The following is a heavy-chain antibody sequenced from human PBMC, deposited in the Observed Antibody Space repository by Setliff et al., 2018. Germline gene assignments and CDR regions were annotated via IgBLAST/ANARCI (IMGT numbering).Heavy chain of an antibody. Sequence: ASVKVSCKASGYSFTNYDINWVRQATGQGLEWMGWINPNSGNTDYAQKFQGRVTMTTNTSINTAYMELSSLRFEDTAVYYCARSQWLVRIDYWGQGTLVTVSS. CDR1: GYSFTNYD. CDR2: INPNSGNT. D-gene: IGHD6-19*01. J-gene: IGHJ4*02. V-gene: IGHV1-8*02. CDR3: ARSQWLVRIDY.